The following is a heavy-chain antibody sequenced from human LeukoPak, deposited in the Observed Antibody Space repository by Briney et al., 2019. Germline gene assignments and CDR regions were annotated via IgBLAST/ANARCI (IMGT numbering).Heavy chain of an antibody. CDR2: ISSGSSTK. D-gene: IGHD3-22*01. J-gene: IGHJ3*02. Sequence: QPGRSLRLSCAASGFTFSSYSMNWVRQAPGKGLEWVSYISSGSSTKYYADSVKGRFTISRDNGKNSLYLQMNSLRAEDTAVYYCAKDRYDTSGYYFFDAFDIWGQGTMVTVSS. CDR3: AKDRYDTSGYYFFDAFDI. V-gene: IGHV3-48*04. CDR1: GFTFSSYS.